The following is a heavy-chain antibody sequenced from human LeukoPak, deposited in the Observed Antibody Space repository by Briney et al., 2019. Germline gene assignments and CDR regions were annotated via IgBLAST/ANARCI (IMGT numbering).Heavy chain of an antibody. V-gene: IGHV1-69*13. Sequence: SVKVSCKASGGTFGSYAISWVRQAPGQGLEWMGGIIPIFGTANYAQKFQGRVTITADESTSTAYMELSSLRSEDTAVYYCARDSLRSSWYNYYYGMDVWGQGTTVTVSS. CDR1: GGTFGSYA. J-gene: IGHJ6*02. D-gene: IGHD6-13*01. CDR3: ARDSLRSSWYNYYYGMDV. CDR2: IIPIFGTA.